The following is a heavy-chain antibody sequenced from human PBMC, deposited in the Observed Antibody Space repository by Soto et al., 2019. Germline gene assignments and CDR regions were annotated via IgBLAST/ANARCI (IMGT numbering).Heavy chain of an antibody. V-gene: IGHV1-18*01. J-gene: IGHJ6*02. CDR2: INAYNGKT. D-gene: IGHD2-8*01. CDR1: GYTFTSYG. Sequence: ASVKVSCKASGYTFTSYGISWVRQAPGQGLEWMGWINAYNGKTDYAQKLQGRVTVTTDTSTSTAYMELRSLTSDDTAVYYCAKNGQPPYYYYGLDVWGQGTKVTVSS. CDR3: AKNGQPPYYYYGLDV.